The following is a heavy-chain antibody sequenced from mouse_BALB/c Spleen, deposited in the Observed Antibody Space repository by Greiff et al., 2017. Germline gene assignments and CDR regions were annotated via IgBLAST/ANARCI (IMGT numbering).Heavy chain of an antibody. J-gene: IGHJ1*01. V-gene: IGHV14-3*02. CDR2: IDPANGNT. CDR3: ARDGYYWYFDV. D-gene: IGHD2-3*01. CDR1: GFNIKDTY. Sequence: VQLQQSGAELVKPGASVKLSCTASGFNIKDTYMHWVKQRPEQGLEWIGRIDPANGNTKYDPKFQGKATITADKSSNTAYLQLSSLTSEDTAVYYCARDGYYWYFDVWGAGTTVTVSS.